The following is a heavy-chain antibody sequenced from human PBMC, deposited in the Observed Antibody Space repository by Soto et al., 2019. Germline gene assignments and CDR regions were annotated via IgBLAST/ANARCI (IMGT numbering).Heavy chain of an antibody. CDR1: GFTFSSYG. J-gene: IGHJ4*02. CDR2: ISYDGSNK. CDR3: AKVTVGLSFDD. Sequence: PGGSLRLSCAASGFTFSSYGMHWVRQAPGKGLEWVAVISYDGSNKYYADSVKGRFTISRDNSKNTLYLQMNSLRAEDTAVYYCAKVTVGLSFDDWCQGTLVTVSS. D-gene: IGHD1-26*01. V-gene: IGHV3-30*18.